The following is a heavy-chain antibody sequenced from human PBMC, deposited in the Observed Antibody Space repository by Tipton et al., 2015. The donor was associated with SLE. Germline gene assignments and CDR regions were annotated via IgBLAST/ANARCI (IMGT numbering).Heavy chain of an antibody. CDR2: IIPIFGTA. CDR3: AGREQQLPKYYGMDV. D-gene: IGHD6-13*01. CDR1: GGTFSSYA. Sequence: QSGAEVKKPGSSVKVSCKASGGTFSSYAISWVRQAPGQGLEWMGGIIPIFGTANYAQKFQGRVTITADESTSTAYMELSSLRSEATAVDYCAGREQQLPKYYGMDVGGQGTAVTVSS. J-gene: IGHJ6*02. V-gene: IGHV1-69*01.